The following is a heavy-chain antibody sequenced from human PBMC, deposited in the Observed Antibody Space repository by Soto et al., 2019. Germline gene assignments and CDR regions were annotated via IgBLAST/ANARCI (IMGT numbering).Heavy chain of an antibody. J-gene: IGHJ6*02. CDR2: IYSGGST. Sequence: PGGSLRLSCAASGFTVSSNYMSWVRQAPGKGLEWVSVIYSGGSTYYADSVKGRFTISRDNSKNTLYLQMNSLRAEDTAVYYCARVGGSPYYYGMDVWGQGTTVTVSS. CDR3: ARVGGSPYYYGMDV. CDR1: GFTVSSNY. V-gene: IGHV3-53*01.